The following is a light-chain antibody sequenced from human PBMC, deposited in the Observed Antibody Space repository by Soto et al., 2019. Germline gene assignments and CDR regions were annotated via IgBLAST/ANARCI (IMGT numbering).Light chain of an antibody. Sequence: QSALTQPASVSGSPGQSITISCTGTSSDVGGYNFVSWYQQHPGKAPKVMIYDVTNRPSGVSNRFSGSKSGNTASLTISGLQADDEADYYCSSYTSRSTLVFGTGTKLTVL. CDR1: SSDVGGYNF. CDR3: SSYTSRSTLV. V-gene: IGLV2-14*01. CDR2: DVT. J-gene: IGLJ1*01.